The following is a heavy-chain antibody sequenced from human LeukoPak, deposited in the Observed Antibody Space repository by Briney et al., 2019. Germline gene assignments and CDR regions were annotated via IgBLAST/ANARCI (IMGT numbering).Heavy chain of an antibody. CDR3: ATEGYSSSWYGPNWFDP. D-gene: IGHD6-13*01. V-gene: IGHV1-24*01. Sequence: ASVTVTFTVSGYTLTELSMHWVRQAPAKGLEWMGGFDPEDSETIYAQKFQGRVTMTEDTSTDTAYMELSSLRSEDTAVYYCATEGYSSSWYGPNWFDPWGQGTLVTVSS. CDR2: FDPEDSET. CDR1: GYTLTELS. J-gene: IGHJ5*02.